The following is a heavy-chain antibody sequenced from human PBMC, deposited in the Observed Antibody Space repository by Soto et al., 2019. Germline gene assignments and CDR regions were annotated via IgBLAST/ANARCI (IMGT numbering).Heavy chain of an antibody. V-gene: IGHV1-18*01. CDR1: GYTFTSYG. CDR2: ISADNGNT. CDR3: ARDIKRLRAITTAFDI. D-gene: IGHD3-3*01. J-gene: IGHJ3*02. Sequence: ASVKVSCKASGYTFTSYGISWVRQAPGQGLEWMGWISADNGNTNYAQKFQGRVTMTTDTSTSTAYMELRSLRSDDTVVYYCARDIKRLRAITTAFDIWGQGTMVTVSS.